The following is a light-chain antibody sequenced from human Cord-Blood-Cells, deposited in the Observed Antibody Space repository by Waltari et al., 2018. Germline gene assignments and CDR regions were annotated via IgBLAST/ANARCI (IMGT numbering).Light chain of an antibody. Sequence: IVLTQSPGTLSLSPVERATLSCRASQCVSSSYLAWYQQKPGQAPRLLNYGASSRATGIPDRFSGSGSGTDFTLTISRLEPEDFAVYYCQQYGSSPRTFGQGTKVEIK. CDR1: QCVSSSY. V-gene: IGKV3-20*01. CDR3: QQYGSSPRT. J-gene: IGKJ1*01. CDR2: GAS.